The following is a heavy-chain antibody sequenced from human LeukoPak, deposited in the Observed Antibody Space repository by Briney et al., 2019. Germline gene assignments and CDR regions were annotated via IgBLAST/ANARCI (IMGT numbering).Heavy chain of an antibody. D-gene: IGHD3-3*01. CDR1: GFTFTIFG. J-gene: IGHJ3*02. CDR3: ARTYDFGRGPPGDAFDN. V-gene: IGHV3-48*01. CDR2: IDARSGIT. Sequence: GGSLRLSCTASGFTFTIFGLNWVRQAPGKGPEWVSYIDARSGITYYADSVQGRFTISRDDARESVFLQMDGLRVDDTAVYYCARTYDFGRGPPGDAFDNWGPGTWVIVSA.